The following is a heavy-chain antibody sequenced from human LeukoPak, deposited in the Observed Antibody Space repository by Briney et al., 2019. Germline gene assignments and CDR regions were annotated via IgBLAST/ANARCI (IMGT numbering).Heavy chain of an antibody. CDR1: GYTFTTYF. Sequence: ASVTVTCKASGYTFTTYFLHWVRPAPGQGLEWMGIINPSGGVTRYAQKFQGRVTMTRDTSTSTVYMDLSSLRSEDTAVYYCARALSLYYDYNVAYFAYWGQGTLVTVSS. V-gene: IGHV1-46*01. J-gene: IGHJ4*02. CDR2: INPSGGVT. CDR3: ARALSLYYDYNVAYFAY. D-gene: IGHD3-22*01.